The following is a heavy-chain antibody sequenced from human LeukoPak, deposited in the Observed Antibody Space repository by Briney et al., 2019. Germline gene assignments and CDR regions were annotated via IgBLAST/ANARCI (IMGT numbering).Heavy chain of an antibody. J-gene: IGHJ3*02. CDR1: GFTFSSYS. CDR3: ARGGMATIRNAFDI. D-gene: IGHD5-24*01. CDR2: ISSSSYI. Sequence: GGSLRLSCAASGFTFSSYSMNWVRQAPGKGLEWVSSISSSSYIYYADSVKGRFTISRDNAKNSLYLQMNSLRAEDTAVYYCARGGMATIRNAFDIWGQGTMVTVSS. V-gene: IGHV3-21*01.